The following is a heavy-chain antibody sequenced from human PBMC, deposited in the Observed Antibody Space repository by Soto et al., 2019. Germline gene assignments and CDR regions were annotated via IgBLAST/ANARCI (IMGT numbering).Heavy chain of an antibody. Sequence: ASVKVSCKASGGTFSSYAISWVRQAPGQGLEWMGGIIPIFGTANYAQKFQGRVTITADESTSTAYVELSSLRSEDTAVYYCARHGGAHYLSSGYHYALDYWGQGTPVTVSS. D-gene: IGHD3-22*01. CDR3: ARHGGAHYLSSGYHYALDY. CDR2: IIPIFGTA. J-gene: IGHJ4*02. V-gene: IGHV1-69*13. CDR1: GGTFSSYA.